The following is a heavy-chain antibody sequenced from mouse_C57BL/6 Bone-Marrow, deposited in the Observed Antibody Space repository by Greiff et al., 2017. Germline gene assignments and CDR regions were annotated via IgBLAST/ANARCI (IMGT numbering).Heavy chain of an antibody. CDR3: TVITTVGDY. D-gene: IGHD1-1*01. V-gene: IGHV14-4*01. CDR1: GFNIKDDY. J-gene: IGHJ2*01. CDR2: IDPENGDT. Sequence: VQLQQSGAELVRPGASVKLSCTASGFNIKDDYMHWVKQRPEQGLEWIGWIDPENGDTEYASQFQGKATITADTSSNTAYLQLSSLTSEDTAVDYCTVITTVGDYWGQGTTLTVSS.